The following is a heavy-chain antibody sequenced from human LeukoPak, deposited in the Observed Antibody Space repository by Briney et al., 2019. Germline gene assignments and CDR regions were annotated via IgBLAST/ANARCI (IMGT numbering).Heavy chain of an antibody. V-gene: IGHV4-34*09. Sequence: SETLSLTCAVYGGSFSGYYWSWIRQPPGKGLEWIGYIYYIGSTYYNPSLKSRVTISVDTSKNQFSLKLSSVTAADTAVYYCARTPSMAPFDYWGQGSLVTVSS. D-gene: IGHD3-10*01. CDR1: GGSFSGYY. CDR3: ARTPSMAPFDY. J-gene: IGHJ4*02. CDR2: IYYIGST.